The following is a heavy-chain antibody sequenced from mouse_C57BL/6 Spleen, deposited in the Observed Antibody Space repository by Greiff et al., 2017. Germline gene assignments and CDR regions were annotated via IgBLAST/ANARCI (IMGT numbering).Heavy chain of an antibody. CDR1: GFTFTDYY. V-gene: IGHV7-3*01. Sequence: EVQLKESGGGLVQPGGSLSLSCAASGFTFTDYYMSWVRQPPGQALEWLGFIRNKANGYTTEYSASVKGRFTISRDNSQSILYLQMNALRAEDSANYYCAEIEGEAFDYWGQGTTLTVSS. CDR3: AEIEGEAFDY. CDR2: IRNKANGYTT. D-gene: IGHD3-2*02. J-gene: IGHJ2*01.